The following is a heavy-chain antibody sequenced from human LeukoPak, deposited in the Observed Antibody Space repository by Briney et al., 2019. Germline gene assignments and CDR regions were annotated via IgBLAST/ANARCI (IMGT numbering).Heavy chain of an antibody. CDR1: GFAFSIYD. J-gene: IGHJ4*02. CDR3: ASEAVAGTGPFDY. Sequence: GGSLRLSCAASGFAFSIYDMHWVRQPTGKGLEWVSAIGTTDNTYYIDSVKGRFTISRENAKSSLYLQMNSLRAEDTAVYYCASEAVAGTGPFDYWGQGTLVTVSS. CDR2: IGTTDNT. V-gene: IGHV3-13*01. D-gene: IGHD6-19*01.